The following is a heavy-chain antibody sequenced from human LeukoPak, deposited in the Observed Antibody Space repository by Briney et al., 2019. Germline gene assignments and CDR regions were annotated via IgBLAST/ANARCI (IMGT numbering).Heavy chain of an antibody. CDR3: ARDMYSGSYYGVNY. D-gene: IGHD1-26*01. Sequence: GGSLRLSCAASGFTFSSYAMSWVRQAPGKGLECVSSIDGSIGSTYYADSVKGRFTISRDNSKNTLYLQMNSLRAEDTAVYYCARDMYSGSYYGVNYWGQGTLVTVSS. CDR2: IDGSIGST. J-gene: IGHJ4*02. V-gene: IGHV3-23*01. CDR1: GFTFSSYA.